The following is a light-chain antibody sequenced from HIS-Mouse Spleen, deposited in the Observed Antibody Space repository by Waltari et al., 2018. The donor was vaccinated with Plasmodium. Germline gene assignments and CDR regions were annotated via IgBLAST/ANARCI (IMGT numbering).Light chain of an antibody. J-gene: IGLJ2*01. CDR2: EVI. CDR1: SSDVRGYNY. Sequence: QSALTQPPSASGSPGQSVTISCTGTSSDVRGYNYVSWYQQHPGKAPKLMIYEVIKRPSGVPDRFSGSKSGNTASLTVSGLQAEDEADYYCSSYAGSNNVVFGGGTKLTVL. CDR3: SSYAGSNNVV. V-gene: IGLV2-8*01.